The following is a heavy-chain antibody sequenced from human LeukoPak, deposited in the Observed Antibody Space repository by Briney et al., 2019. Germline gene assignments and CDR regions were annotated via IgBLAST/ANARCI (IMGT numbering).Heavy chain of an antibody. J-gene: IGHJ4*02. CDR2: IYYSGST. D-gene: IGHD3-16*01. Sequence: SETLSLTCAVYGGSFSGYYWSWIRQPPGKGLEWIGYIYYSGSTNYNPSLKSRVTISVDTSKNQFSLKLSSVTAADTAVYYCAVIMGDSDYWGQGTLVTVSS. V-gene: IGHV4-59*01. CDR3: AVIMGDSDY. CDR1: GGSFSGYY.